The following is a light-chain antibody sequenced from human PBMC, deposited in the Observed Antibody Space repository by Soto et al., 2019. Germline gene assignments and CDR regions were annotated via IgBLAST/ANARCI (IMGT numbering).Light chain of an antibody. V-gene: IGKV1-5*01. J-gene: IGKJ1*01. Sequence: DIQMTQSPSTLSASVGDRVTITCRASQTITTRLAWYQQKPGKAPKLLIYDASTLENGVPSRFSGSGFGTELSLTISSLQPDDSATHYCQQYNTLSGTFGQGTTV. CDR1: QTITTR. CDR2: DAS. CDR3: QQYNTLSGT.